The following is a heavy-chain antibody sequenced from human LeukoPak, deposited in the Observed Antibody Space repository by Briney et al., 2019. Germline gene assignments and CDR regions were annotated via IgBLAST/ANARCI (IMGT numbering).Heavy chain of an antibody. D-gene: IGHD2/OR15-2a*01. CDR1: GFTFSSFT. J-gene: IGHJ4*02. V-gene: IGHV3-23*01. Sequence: GGSLRLSCVASGFTFSSFTMSWVRQAPGKGLEWVSGISGTAVEIYYADSVKGRFTISRDNSKNTLCLQMNSLRAEDTAVYYCAKDRWANGTSTWDYWGQGTLVAVSS. CDR2: ISGTAVEI. CDR3: AKDRWANGTSTWDY.